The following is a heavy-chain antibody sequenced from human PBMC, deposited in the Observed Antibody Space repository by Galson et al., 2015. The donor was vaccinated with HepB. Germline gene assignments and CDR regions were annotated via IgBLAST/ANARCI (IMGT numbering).Heavy chain of an antibody. CDR1: GFTFSSYA. J-gene: IGHJ6*02. CDR3: VKTLSPCGSGSYCYYYGMDV. Sequence: SLRLSCAASGFTFSSYAMHWVRQAPGKGLEYVSVISSNGITFYADSVKGRFTISRDISKNTLYLQMSSLRAEDTAVYYCVKTLSPCGSGSYCYYYGMDVWGQGTTVTVSS. CDR2: ISSNGIT. D-gene: IGHD3-10*01. V-gene: IGHV3-64D*06.